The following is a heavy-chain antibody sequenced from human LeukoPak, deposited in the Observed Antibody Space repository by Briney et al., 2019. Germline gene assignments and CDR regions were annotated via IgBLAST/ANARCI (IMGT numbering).Heavy chain of an antibody. D-gene: IGHD3-10*01. J-gene: IGHJ4*02. CDR3: ARAALLWFGAEDY. Sequence: SETLSLTCTVSGGSISSGGYYWSWIRQHPGKGLEWIGYIYYSGSTYYNPSLKSRVTISVDTSKNQFSLKLSSVTAADTAVYYCARAALLWFGAEDYWGQGTLVTVSS. V-gene: IGHV4-31*03. CDR2: IYYSGST. CDR1: GGSISSGGYY.